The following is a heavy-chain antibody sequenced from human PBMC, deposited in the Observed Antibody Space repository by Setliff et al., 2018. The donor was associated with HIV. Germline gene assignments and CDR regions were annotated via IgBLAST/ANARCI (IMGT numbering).Heavy chain of an antibody. Sequence: LSLTCTVSGGSISSGDYYWSWIRQPPGKGLEWIGYIYYSGSTYYNPSLKGRVTISVDTSKNQFSLKLSSVTAADTAVYYCARDQKVYYYDSSDAFDIWGQGTMVTVSS. V-gene: IGHV4-30-4*08. D-gene: IGHD3-22*01. CDR3: ARDQKVYYYDSSDAFDI. J-gene: IGHJ3*02. CDR2: IYYSGST. CDR1: GGSISSGDYY.